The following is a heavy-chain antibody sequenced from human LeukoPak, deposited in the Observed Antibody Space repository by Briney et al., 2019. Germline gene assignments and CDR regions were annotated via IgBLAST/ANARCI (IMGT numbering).Heavy chain of an antibody. V-gene: IGHV1-18*01. Sequence: GASVKVSCKACGYRFTSYGITWVRQGPGQGLEWMGWISAYNGNTNYAQKLQGRVTLTTDTSTSTAYMELRSLRSDDTAVYYCAREGYCSGGTCYSTMNWFDPWGQGTLVTVSP. J-gene: IGHJ5*02. CDR3: AREGYCSGGTCYSTMNWFDP. CDR2: ISAYNGNT. D-gene: IGHD2-15*01. CDR1: GYRFTSYG.